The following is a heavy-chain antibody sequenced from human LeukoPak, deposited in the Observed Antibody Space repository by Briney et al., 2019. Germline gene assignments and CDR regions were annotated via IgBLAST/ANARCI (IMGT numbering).Heavy chain of an antibody. CDR3: ARGLHFRVHDSSDYYPY. CDR2: ISSSSSTI. V-gene: IGHV3-48*01. D-gene: IGHD3-22*01. J-gene: IGHJ4*02. Sequence: GGSLRLSCAASGFTFSSFGMNWVRQAPGKGLEWVSYISSSSSTIYYADSVKGRFTISRDNAKNSLYLQMNSLRAEDTAVYYCARGLHFRVHDSSDYYPYWGQGTLVTVSS. CDR1: GFTFSSFG.